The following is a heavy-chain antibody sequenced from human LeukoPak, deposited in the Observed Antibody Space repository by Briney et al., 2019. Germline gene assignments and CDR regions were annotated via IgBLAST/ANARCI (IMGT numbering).Heavy chain of an antibody. V-gene: IGHV1-69*05. Sequence: SVKVPCKASGGTFSSYAISWVRQAPGQGLEWMGGIIPIFGTANYAQKFQGRVTITTDESTSTAYMELSSLRSEDTAVYYCARGSNYDFWSGYYEDYWGQGTLVTVSS. CDR1: GGTFSSYA. CDR3: ARGSNYDFWSGYYEDY. J-gene: IGHJ4*02. D-gene: IGHD3-3*01. CDR2: IIPIFGTA.